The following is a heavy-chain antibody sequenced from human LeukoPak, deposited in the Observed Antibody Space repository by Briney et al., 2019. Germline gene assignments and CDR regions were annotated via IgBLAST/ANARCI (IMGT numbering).Heavy chain of an antibody. CDR1: GYTFTNFG. V-gene: IGHV1-18*01. D-gene: IGHD6-19*01. J-gene: IGHJ5*02. CDR2: ISANNGNT. CDR3: ARDPGSFLSSTGWLNWFAP. Sequence: GASVNVSYKASGYTFTNFGISWVRQAPGQGLEWMGWISANNGNTNYAQKFQGRVTMTTDTSTSTAYMELRSLRSDDTAVYYCARDPGSFLSSTGWLNWFAPWGQGTLVTVSS.